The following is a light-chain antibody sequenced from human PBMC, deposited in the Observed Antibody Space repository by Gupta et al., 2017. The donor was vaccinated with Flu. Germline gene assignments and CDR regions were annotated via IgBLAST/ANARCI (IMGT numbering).Light chain of an antibody. CDR3: SSCTSSTTVV. Sequence: SITISGTGTSSDIGAYNYVSWYQQHPGKAPKLLIYGVTNRPSGVSNRFSGSKSGDTASLTISGLQAEDEADYYCSSCTSSTTVVFGGGTKLTVL. CDR1: SSDIGAYNY. J-gene: IGLJ2*01. CDR2: GVT. V-gene: IGLV2-14*01.